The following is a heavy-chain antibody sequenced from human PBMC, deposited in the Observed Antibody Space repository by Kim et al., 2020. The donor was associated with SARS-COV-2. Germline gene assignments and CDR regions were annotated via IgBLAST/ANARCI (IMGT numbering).Heavy chain of an antibody. J-gene: IGHJ4*02. CDR3: ANPRRAIFGVLTRDY. Sequence: DSVKGRFTNSRDNSKNTLYLQMNSLRAEDTAVYYCANPRRAIFGVLTRDYWGQGTLVTVSS. D-gene: IGHD3-3*01. V-gene: IGHV3-23*01.